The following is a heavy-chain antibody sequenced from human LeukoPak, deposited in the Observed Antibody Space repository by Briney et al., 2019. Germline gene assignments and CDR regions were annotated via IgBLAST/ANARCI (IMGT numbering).Heavy chain of an antibody. CDR2: IYSGGST. V-gene: IGHV3-66*01. Sequence: GGSLRLSCAASGFTLSSNYMSWVRQAPGKGLEWVSVIYSGGSTYYADSVKGRFTISRDNSKNTLYLQMNSLRAEGTAVYYCARRRPYCSGGSCYPYFDYWGQGTLVTVSS. J-gene: IGHJ4*02. CDR3: ARRRPYCSGGSCYPYFDY. D-gene: IGHD2-15*01. CDR1: GFTLSSNY.